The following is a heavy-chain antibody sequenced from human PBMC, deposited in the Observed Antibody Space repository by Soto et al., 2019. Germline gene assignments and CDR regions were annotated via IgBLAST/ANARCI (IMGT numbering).Heavy chain of an antibody. CDR2: INHSGST. CDR3: ARGPTEGVQLWPPAY. CDR1: GGSFSGYY. D-gene: IGHD5-18*01. J-gene: IGHJ4*02. V-gene: IGHV4-34*01. Sequence: PSETLSLTCAVYGGSFSGYYWSWIRQPPGKGLEWIGEINHSGSTNYSPSLKSRVTISVDTSKNQFSLRLSSVTAADAGVYYCARGPTEGVQLWPPAYWGQGTLVTVSS.